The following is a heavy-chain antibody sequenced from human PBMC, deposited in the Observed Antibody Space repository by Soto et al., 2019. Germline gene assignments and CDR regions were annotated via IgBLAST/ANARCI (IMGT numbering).Heavy chain of an antibody. CDR3: AKDPKPYDILSYGMDV. V-gene: IGHV3-30*18. J-gene: IGHJ6*02. CDR1: GFTFSSYG. Sequence: LRLSCAASGFTFSSYGMHWVRQAPGKGLEWVAVISYDGSNKYYADSVKGRLTISRDNSKNTLYLQMNSLRAEDTAVYYCAKDPKPYDILSYGMDVWGQGTTVTVSS. CDR2: ISYDGSNK. D-gene: IGHD3-9*01.